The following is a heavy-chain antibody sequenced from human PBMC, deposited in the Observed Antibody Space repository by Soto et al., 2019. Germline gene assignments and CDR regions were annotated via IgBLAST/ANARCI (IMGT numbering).Heavy chain of an antibody. D-gene: IGHD6-19*01. CDR3: ARASDGYRSGWYVGYFDY. Sequence: QVQLVQSGGEVRKPGASVKVSCKASGYTFTSYGVSWVRQAPGQGLEWMGWIRAYTGYTNYAQKFQGRVTITTDTATSTACMELRSLISDDTAVYYCARASDGYRSGWYVGYFDYWGQGTLVTVSS. CDR2: IRAYTGYT. J-gene: IGHJ4*02. V-gene: IGHV1-18*04. CDR1: GYTFTSYG.